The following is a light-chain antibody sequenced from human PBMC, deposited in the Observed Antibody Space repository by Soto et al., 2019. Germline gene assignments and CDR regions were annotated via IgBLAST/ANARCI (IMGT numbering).Light chain of an antibody. V-gene: IGLV1-40*01. CDR1: SSNIGAGYD. CDR2: GNS. J-gene: IGLJ2*01. CDR3: QSYDSSLSGVV. Sequence: QSVLTQPPSVSGAPGQRVTISCTGSSSNIGAGYDVHWYQHLPGIAPKLLIYGNSNRPSGVPDRFSGSKSGTSASLAITGLQAEDEADYYCQSYDSSLSGVVFGGGTKLTVL.